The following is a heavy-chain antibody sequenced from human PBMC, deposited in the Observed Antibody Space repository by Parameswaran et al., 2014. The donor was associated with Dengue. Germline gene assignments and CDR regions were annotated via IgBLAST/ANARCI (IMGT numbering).Heavy chain of an antibody. V-gene: IGHV4-39*01. D-gene: IGHD2-15*01. CDR3: ARSRVAARWFDP. Sequence: AGGSLRLSCTVSGGSISSSSYYWGWIRQPPGKGLEWIGSIYYSGSTYYNPSLKSRVTISVDTSKNQFSLKLSSVTAADTAVYYCARSRVAARWFDPWGQGTLVTVSS. CDR2: IYYSGST. J-gene: IGHJ5*02. CDR1: GGSISSSSYY.